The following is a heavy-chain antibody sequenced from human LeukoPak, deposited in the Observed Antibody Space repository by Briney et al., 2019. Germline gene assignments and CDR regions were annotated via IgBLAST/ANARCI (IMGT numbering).Heavy chain of an antibody. CDR2: IKQDGSEG. Sequence: GGSLRLSCEASGFIFKNYFMSWVRRAPGKGLEWVANIKQDGSEGYYVDAVKGRSTISRDNIKNLVFLQMDNLRADDTAVYYCPRVGRWGSWFYFDIWGLGTLVTVSS. CDR1: GFIFKNYF. V-gene: IGHV3-7*01. CDR3: PRVGRWGSWFYFDI. J-gene: IGHJ4*02. D-gene: IGHD6-13*01.